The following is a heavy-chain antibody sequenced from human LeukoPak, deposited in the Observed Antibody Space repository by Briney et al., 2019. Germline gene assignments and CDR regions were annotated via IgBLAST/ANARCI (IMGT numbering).Heavy chain of an antibody. V-gene: IGHV6-1*01. J-gene: IGHJ4*02. Sequence: SQTLSLTCAISGDSVASNSVAWHWIRQSPSRGLGWLGRTYYRSKWYNGYAVSVKSRITINPDTSKNQFSLQLNSVTPEDTAVYYCARGNSFGFDYWGQGTLVTVSS. CDR1: GDSVASNSVA. CDR3: ARGNSFGFDY. CDR2: TYYRSKWYN. D-gene: IGHD5-18*01.